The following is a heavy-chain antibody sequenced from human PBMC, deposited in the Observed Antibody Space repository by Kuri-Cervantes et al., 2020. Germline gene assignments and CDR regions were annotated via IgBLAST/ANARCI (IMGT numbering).Heavy chain of an antibody. V-gene: IGHV3-30*03. Sequence: GESLKISCAASGLTFSSYGMHWVRQAPGKGLEYVAVISYDGSNKYYADSVKGRFTISRDNSKNTVYLQMNSLRAEDTAVYYCARAVGATALDYWGQGTLVTVSS. D-gene: IGHD1-26*01. CDR2: ISYDGSNK. CDR1: GLTFSSYG. J-gene: IGHJ4*02. CDR3: ARAVGATALDY.